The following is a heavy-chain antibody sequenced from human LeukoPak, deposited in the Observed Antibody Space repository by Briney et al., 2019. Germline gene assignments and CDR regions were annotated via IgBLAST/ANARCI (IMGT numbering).Heavy chain of an antibody. V-gene: IGHV4-39*01. CDR1: GGSISSSSYY. D-gene: IGHD1-26*01. Sequence: SETLSLTCTVSGGSISSSSYYWGWIRQPPGKGLEWIGSIYYSGSTYYNPSLKSRVTISVDTSKNQFSLKLSSVTAADTAVYYCARRVRWELLHALDIWGQGTMVTVSS. CDR2: IYYSGST. CDR3: ARRVRWELLHALDI. J-gene: IGHJ3*02.